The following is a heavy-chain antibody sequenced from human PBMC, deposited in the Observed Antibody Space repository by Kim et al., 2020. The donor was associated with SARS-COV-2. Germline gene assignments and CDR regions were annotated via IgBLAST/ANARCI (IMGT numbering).Heavy chain of an antibody. CDR2: IGGNGGGT. V-gene: IGHV3-23*01. Sequence: GKGTGGVSAIGGNGGGTYHADSVKGRFTISRDNSKNTLYLQMNSLRGEDTAVYFCARDPWGSDWSAFDYWGQGILVTVSS. CDR3: ARDPWGSDWSAFDY. J-gene: IGHJ4*02. D-gene: IGHD6-19*01.